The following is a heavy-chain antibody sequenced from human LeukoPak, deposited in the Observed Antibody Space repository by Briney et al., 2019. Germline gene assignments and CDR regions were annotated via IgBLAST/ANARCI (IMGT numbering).Heavy chain of an antibody. CDR1: GYTLTELS. D-gene: IGHD3-22*01. CDR2: FDPEDGET. V-gene: IGHV1-24*01. J-gene: IGHJ4*02. Sequence: GASVKVSCKVSGYTLTELSMHWVRQAPGKGLEWMGGFDPEDGETIYAQKFQGRVTMTEDTSTDTAYMELSSLRSEDTAVYYCATFPEFYYDSSGYYFFDYWGQGTLVTVSS. CDR3: ATFPEFYYDSSGYYFFDY.